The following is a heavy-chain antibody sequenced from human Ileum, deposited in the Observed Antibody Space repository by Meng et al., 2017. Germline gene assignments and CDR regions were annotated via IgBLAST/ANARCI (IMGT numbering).Heavy chain of an antibody. CDR1: GGSINSGSYY. V-gene: IGHV4-31*03. D-gene: IGHD3-10*01. CDR3: ARLWFGERPPDY. J-gene: IGHJ4*02. CDR2: IYYSGTT. Sequence: QVQLQESGPGLVKPSQTLSLTCTVSGGSINSGSYYWNWIRQVPEKGLEWIGFIYYSGTTYYNPSLKSRLSMSLDTSKNQFSLKLSSVTAADTAVYYCARLWFGERPPDYWGQGTLVTVSS.